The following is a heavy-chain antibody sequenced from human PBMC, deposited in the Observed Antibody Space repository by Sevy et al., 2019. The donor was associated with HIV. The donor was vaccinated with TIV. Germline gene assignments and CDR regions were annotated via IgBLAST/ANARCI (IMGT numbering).Heavy chain of an antibody. V-gene: IGHV3-21*06. D-gene: IGHD6-13*01. Sequence: GGSLRLSCAASGFTFSTYSMNWVRQAPGKGLEWVSSISSSGSSYIYYTDSVKGRFTISRDNAKNSLYLQMNSLGAEDTAVYYCARRSGAAAGTPSYGLDVWGQGTTVTVSS. J-gene: IGHJ6*02. CDR1: GFTFSTYS. CDR3: ARRSGAAAGTPSYGLDV. CDR2: ISSSGSSYI.